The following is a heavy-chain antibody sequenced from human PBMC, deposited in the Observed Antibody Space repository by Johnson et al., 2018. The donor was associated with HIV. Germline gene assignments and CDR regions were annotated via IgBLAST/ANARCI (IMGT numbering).Heavy chain of an antibody. CDR1: GFTFSSYG. CDR3: AKIGQWRERLDAFDV. J-gene: IGHJ3*01. D-gene: IGHD6-19*01. V-gene: IGHV3-30*02. Sequence: QEKLVESGGGVVQPGGSLRLSCAASGFTFSSYGMHWVRQAPGKGLEWVTFIRYDGSNKYYADSVKGRFTISRDNSKNTLYLQMSSLRPEDTAVYYCAKIGQWRERLDAFDVWGQGTMVTVSS. CDR2: IRYDGSNK.